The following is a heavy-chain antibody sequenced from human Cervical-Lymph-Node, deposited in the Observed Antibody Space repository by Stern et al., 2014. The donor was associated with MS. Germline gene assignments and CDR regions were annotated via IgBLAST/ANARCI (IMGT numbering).Heavy chain of an antibody. V-gene: IGHV1-46*01. D-gene: IGHD1-26*01. J-gene: IGHJ4*02. CDR1: GYTFTSYY. Sequence: VQLVQAGAEVKKPGASVKVSCKASGYTFTSYYRHWVRQAPGQGLEWIGIIKRSAGSTTYAQKFQGRVTMTRDASTSTVYMELSSLRSEDTAVYYCARGGRYSGSYEGGFDYWGQGTLVTVSS. CDR3: ARGGRYSGSYEGGFDY. CDR2: IKRSAGST.